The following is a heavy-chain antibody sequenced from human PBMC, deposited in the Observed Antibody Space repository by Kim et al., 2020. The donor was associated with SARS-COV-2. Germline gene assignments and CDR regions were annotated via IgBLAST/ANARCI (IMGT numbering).Heavy chain of an antibody. CDR3: ARGYHCSGGSCYSTYYFDY. CDR1: GYTFTSYY. D-gene: IGHD2-15*01. Sequence: ASVKVSCKASGYTFTSYYMHWVRQAPGQGLEWMGIINPSGGSTSYAKKFQGRVTMTRDTSTSTVYMELSSLRSEDTAVYYCARGYHCSGGSCYSTYYFDYWGQGTLVTVSS. J-gene: IGHJ4*02. V-gene: IGHV1-46*01. CDR2: INPSGGST.